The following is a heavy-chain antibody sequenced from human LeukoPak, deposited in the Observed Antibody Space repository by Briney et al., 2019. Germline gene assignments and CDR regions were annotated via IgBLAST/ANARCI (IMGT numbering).Heavy chain of an antibody. D-gene: IGHD2-2*01. J-gene: IGHJ6*02. V-gene: IGHV1-69*04. CDR2: IIPILGIA. Sequence: SVKVSCKASGGTFSSYAISWVRQAPGQGLEWMGRIIPILGIANYAQKFQGRVTITADKSTSTAYMELSSLRSEDTAVYYCARDVSVVVPAARYYYYGMDVWGQGTTVTVSS. CDR3: ARDVSVVVPAARYYYYGMDV. CDR1: GGTFSSYA.